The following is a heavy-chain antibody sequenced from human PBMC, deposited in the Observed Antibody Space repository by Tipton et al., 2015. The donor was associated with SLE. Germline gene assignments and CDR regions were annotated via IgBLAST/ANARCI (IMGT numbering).Heavy chain of an antibody. CDR1: GGSISGSNYY. J-gene: IGHJ5*02. CDR3: ARHDTNYGRNWFDP. V-gene: IGHV4-39*01. D-gene: IGHD2-8*01. Sequence: TLSLTCTVSGGSISGSNYYWDWIRQPPGKGPEWVGRITNNGNTSYIPSLQRRVTMSVDTSKNHFSLKLSSVTAADTAVYYCARHDTNYGRNWFDPWGQGTLVTVSS. CDR2: ITNNGNT.